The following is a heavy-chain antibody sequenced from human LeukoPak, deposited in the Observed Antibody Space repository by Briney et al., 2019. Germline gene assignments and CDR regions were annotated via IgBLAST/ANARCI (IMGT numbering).Heavy chain of an antibody. Sequence: GGSLGLSCAASGFTFSSYAMHWVRQAPGKGLEWVAVISYDGSDKYYADSVKGRFTISRDNSKNTLCLQMNSLRAEDTAVYYCARDLLGVSYGMDVWGQGTTVTVSS. CDR3: ARDLLGVSYGMDV. J-gene: IGHJ6*02. D-gene: IGHD2-15*01. CDR1: GFTFSSYA. CDR2: ISYDGSDK. V-gene: IGHV3-30*04.